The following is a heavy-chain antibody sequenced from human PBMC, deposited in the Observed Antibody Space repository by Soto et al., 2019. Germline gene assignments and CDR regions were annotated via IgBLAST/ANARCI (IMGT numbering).Heavy chain of an antibody. CDR2: IDPSDSYT. CDR3: ARQLHHGYSSSYYVMDV. CDR1: GYSFTSYW. Sequence: PGESLKISCKGSGYSFTSYWISWVRQMPGKGLEWTGRIDPSDSYTNYSPSFQGHVTISADKSISTAYLQWSSLKASDTAMYYCARQLHHGYSSSYYVMDVWGQGTTVTVSS. D-gene: IGHD6-19*01. J-gene: IGHJ6*02. V-gene: IGHV5-10-1*01.